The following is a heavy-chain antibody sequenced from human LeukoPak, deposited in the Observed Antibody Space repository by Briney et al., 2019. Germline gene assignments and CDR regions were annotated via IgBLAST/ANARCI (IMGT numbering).Heavy chain of an antibody. J-gene: IGHJ3*02. CDR2: IYSGGST. CDR1: GGSISSSSYY. V-gene: IGHV3-53*01. Sequence: ETLSLTCTVSGGSISSSSYYWGWIRQPPGKGLEWVSVIYSGGSTHYADSVKGRFTVPRDNSKNTLYLQMSSLRAGDTAVYYCAKSIRGLPGAFDIWGQGTMVTVST. CDR3: AKSIRGLPGAFDI. D-gene: IGHD3-16*01.